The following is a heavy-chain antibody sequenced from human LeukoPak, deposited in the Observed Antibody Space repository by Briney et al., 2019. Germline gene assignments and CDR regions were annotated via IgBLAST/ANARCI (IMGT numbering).Heavy chain of an antibody. Sequence: PGGSLRLSCAASGFTFSSYAMSWVRQAPGKGLEWVSAISGSGSSTYYADSVKGRFTISRDNSKNTLYLQMNSLRAEDTAVYYCAKEPLRYFDWLLPYFDYWGQGTLVTVSS. CDR1: GFTFSSYA. CDR3: AKEPLRYFDWLLPYFDY. V-gene: IGHV3-23*01. CDR2: ISGSGSST. J-gene: IGHJ4*02. D-gene: IGHD3-9*01.